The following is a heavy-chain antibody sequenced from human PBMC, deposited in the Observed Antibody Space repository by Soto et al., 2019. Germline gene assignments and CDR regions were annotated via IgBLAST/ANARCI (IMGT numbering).Heavy chain of an antibody. CDR1: GGSISSGGYY. J-gene: IGHJ3*02. Sequence: QVQLQESGPGLVKPSQTLSLTCTVSGGSISSGGYYWSWIRQHPGKGLEWIGYIYYSGSTYYNPSLKSRVTITVDTSKNHFSLKLSSVTAADTAVYYCARPRTRFVDAFDIWGQGTMVTVSS. CDR2: IYYSGST. CDR3: ARPRTRFVDAFDI. V-gene: IGHV4-31*03. D-gene: IGHD3-10*01.